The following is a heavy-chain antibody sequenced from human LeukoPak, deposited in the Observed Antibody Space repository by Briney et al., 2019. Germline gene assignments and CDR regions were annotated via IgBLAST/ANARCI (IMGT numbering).Heavy chain of an antibody. V-gene: IGHV4-39*01. Sequence: SETLSLTCTVSGGSISSSFYYWGWIRQPPGKGLEWIGSIHYRGSTYYNPSLKSRVTISIDTSKNQLSLKLTSVTAADTAVYYCARRGTGWGLFDYWGQGTLVTVSS. J-gene: IGHJ4*02. D-gene: IGHD3-9*01. CDR3: ARRGTGWGLFDY. CDR1: GGSISSSFYY. CDR2: IHYRGST.